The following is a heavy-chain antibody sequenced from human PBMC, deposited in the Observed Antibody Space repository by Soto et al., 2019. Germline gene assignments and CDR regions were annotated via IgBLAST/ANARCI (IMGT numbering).Heavy chain of an antibody. Sequence: QVQLQESGPGLVKPSETLSLTCTLSGASISSFYWSWLRQAPGKGLEWIGHIYYRGSTNYNPSLKSRVTMSVDTSKSQFFLNLSSVTAADTAVYYCARGGRPQNFDYWGQGTVVTVSS. CDR2: IYYRGST. CDR3: ARGGRPQNFDY. J-gene: IGHJ4*02. V-gene: IGHV4-59*01. CDR1: GASISSFY. D-gene: IGHD1-26*01.